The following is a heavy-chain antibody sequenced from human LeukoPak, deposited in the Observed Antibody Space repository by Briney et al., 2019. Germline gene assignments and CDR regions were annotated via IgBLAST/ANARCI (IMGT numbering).Heavy chain of an antibody. CDR3: AKGRNEDGDAALNY. J-gene: IGHJ4*02. CDR2: ISGSGGNT. D-gene: IGHD4-17*01. CDR1: GFTFSSYA. V-gene: IGHV3-23*01. Sequence: GGSLRLSCAASGFTFSSYAMSWVRQAPGKGLEWVSSISGSGGNTFYADSVKGRLTISRDHSKNTLYLQMNSLRAVDTAAYHCAKGRNEDGDAALNYWGQGTLVTVSS.